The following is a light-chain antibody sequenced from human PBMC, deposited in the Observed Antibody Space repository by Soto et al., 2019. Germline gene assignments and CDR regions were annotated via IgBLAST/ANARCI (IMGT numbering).Light chain of an antibody. J-gene: IGLJ1*01. V-gene: IGLV2-14*03. CDR1: SSDVGGYNS. Sequence: QSALTQPASVSGSPGQWIAISCTGTSSDVGGYNSASWYQQHPGKAPKLLIYDVSNRPSGVSNRFSGSKSGNTASLTISGLQAEDEADYYCSSYSTGGSYVFGTGTKVNVL. CDR3: SSYSTGGSYV. CDR2: DVS.